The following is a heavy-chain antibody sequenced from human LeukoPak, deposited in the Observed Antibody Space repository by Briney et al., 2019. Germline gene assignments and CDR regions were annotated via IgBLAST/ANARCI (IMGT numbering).Heavy chain of an antibody. J-gene: IGHJ4*02. CDR1: GYSISNGFY. Sequence: ETLSLTCTVFGYSISNGFYWDWIRQPPGKGLEWVSAISGSGGSTYYADSVKGRFTISRDNSKNTLYLQMNSLRAEDTAVYYCAIGLAVAGSTPRSFDYWGQGTLVTVSS. CDR3: AIGLAVAGSTPRSFDY. CDR2: ISGSGGST. D-gene: IGHD6-19*01. V-gene: IGHV3-23*01.